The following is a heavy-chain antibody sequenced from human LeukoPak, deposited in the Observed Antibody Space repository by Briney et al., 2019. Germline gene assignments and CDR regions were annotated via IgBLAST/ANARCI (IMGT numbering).Heavy chain of an antibody. D-gene: IGHD3-16*01. CDR2: ISYDGSNK. J-gene: IGHJ4*02. CDR3: VRDSRPGGAMGLYHNFDL. CDR1: GFTFSSYA. V-gene: IGHV3-30-3*01. Sequence: QPGRSLRLSCAASGFTFSSYAMHWVRKAPGKGLEWVAVISYDGSNKYYADSVKGRFTISRDNSKNSLDLQMNRLRGDDTALYFCVRDSRPGGAMGLYHNFDLWGLGTLVTVSS.